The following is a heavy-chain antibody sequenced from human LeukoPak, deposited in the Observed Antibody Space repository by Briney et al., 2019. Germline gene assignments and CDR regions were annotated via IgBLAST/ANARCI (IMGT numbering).Heavy chain of an antibody. Sequence: ASVKVSCKASGYTFTSYGISWVRQAPGQGLEWMGWISAYNGNTNYAQKLQGRVTMTTDTSTSTAYMELSSLRSEDTAVYYCAISWVRRGIILFDYWGQGTLVTVSS. V-gene: IGHV1-18*01. CDR2: ISAYNGNT. CDR3: AISWVRRGIILFDY. CDR1: GYTFTSYG. J-gene: IGHJ4*02. D-gene: IGHD3-10*01.